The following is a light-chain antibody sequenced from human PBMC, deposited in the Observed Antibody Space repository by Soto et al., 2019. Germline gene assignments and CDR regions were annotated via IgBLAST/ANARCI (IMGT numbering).Light chain of an antibody. V-gene: IGKV1-39*01. CDR3: QKSYTIPIT. J-gene: IGKJ5*01. CDR2: AAS. Sequence: DIQMTQSPSSLSASVGDRVTITCRASQSLDRNLNWYQQKPGKAPNLLIYAASILQSGVPSRFSGSGSGTDFILTISSLQPEDFATYSCQKSYTIPITFGPGTRLE. CDR1: QSLDRN.